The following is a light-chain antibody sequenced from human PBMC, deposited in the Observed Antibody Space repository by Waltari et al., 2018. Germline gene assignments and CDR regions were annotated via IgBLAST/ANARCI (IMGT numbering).Light chain of an antibody. CDR3: CSYAGSAIWV. J-gene: IGLJ3*02. V-gene: IGLV2-23*01. CDR2: EDN. CDR1: SSDVGSYNL. Sequence: QSALTQPASVSGSPGQSITISCTGTSSDVGSYNLLSWYQQHPGQAPKLMIYEDNKRPSGVSNRFSGSKSGNTASLTISGLQAEDEADYYCCSYAGSAIWVFGGGTKLTVL.